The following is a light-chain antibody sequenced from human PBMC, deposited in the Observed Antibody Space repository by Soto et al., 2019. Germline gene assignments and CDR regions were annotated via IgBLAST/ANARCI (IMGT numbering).Light chain of an antibody. Sequence: DIQMTQSPSSLSASLGDRATITCRASQGIRNYLGWYQQKPGKAPKRLIYAASSLQSGVPSRFSGSGSGTEFTLTISSLQPEDFATYYCLQHNSYPWTFGQGTKVDIK. J-gene: IGKJ1*01. V-gene: IGKV1-17*01. CDR1: QGIRNY. CDR2: AAS. CDR3: LQHNSYPWT.